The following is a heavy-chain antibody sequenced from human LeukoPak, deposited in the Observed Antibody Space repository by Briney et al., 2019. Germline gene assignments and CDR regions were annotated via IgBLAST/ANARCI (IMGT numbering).Heavy chain of an antibody. CDR2: ISGSGGST. J-gene: IGHJ4*02. Sequence: PGGSLRLSCAASGFTVSSNYMTWVRQAPGKGLEWVSAISGSGGSTYYADSVKGRFTISRDNSKNTLYLQMNSLRAEDTAVYYCAKGGGSYYGENYWGQGTLVTVSS. V-gene: IGHV3-23*01. CDR3: AKGGGSYYGENY. CDR1: GFTVSSNY. D-gene: IGHD1-26*01.